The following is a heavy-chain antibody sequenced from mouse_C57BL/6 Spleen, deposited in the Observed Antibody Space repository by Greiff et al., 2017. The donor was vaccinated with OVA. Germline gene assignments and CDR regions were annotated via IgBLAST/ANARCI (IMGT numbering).Heavy chain of an antibody. J-gene: IGHJ2*01. CDR2: IYPRSGNT. V-gene: IGHV1-81*01. D-gene: IGHD2-3*01. Sequence: QVQLKESGAELARPGASVKLSCKASGYTFTSYGISWVKQRTGQGLEWIGEIYPRSGNTYYNEKFKGKATLTADKSSSTAYMEIRSLTSEDSAVYFCARSGDGYSVYFDYWGQGTTLTVSS. CDR3: ARSGDGYSVYFDY. CDR1: GYTFTSYG.